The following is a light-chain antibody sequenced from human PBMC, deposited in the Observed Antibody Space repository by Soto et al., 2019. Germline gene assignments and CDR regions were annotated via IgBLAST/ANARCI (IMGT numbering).Light chain of an antibody. CDR3: QQLNSYPFT. CDR2: GAS. V-gene: IGKV1-9*01. J-gene: IGKJ3*01. Sequence: DIQLTQSPSFLSASVGDRVTITCRASQGISSYLAWYQQKPGKAPKLLIYGASTLQSGVPSRFSGSGSRTEFTLIISSLQHEDFATYYCQQLNSYPFTFGPGTKVDIK. CDR1: QGISSY.